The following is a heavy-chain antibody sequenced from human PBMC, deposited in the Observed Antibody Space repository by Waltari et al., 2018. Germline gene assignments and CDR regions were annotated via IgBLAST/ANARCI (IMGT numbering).Heavy chain of an antibody. CDR2: INHSGST. Sequence: QVQLQQWGAGLLKPSETLSLTCAVYGGSFSGYYWSWIRQPPGKGLELIGEINHSGSTNYNPSLKSRVTISVDTSKNQFSLKLSSVTAADTAVYYCARGLVVVVPAAPRGNNWFDPWGQGTLVTVSS. J-gene: IGHJ5*02. D-gene: IGHD2-2*01. CDR1: GGSFSGYY. V-gene: IGHV4-34*01. CDR3: ARGLVVVVPAAPRGNNWFDP.